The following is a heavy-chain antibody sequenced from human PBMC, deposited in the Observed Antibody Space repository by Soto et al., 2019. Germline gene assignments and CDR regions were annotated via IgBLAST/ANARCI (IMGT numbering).Heavy chain of an antibody. Sequence: GGSLRLSCAASGFTFSNAWMSWVRQAPGKGLEWVGRIKSKTDGGTTDYAAPVKGRFTISRDDSKNTLYLQMNSLKTEDTAVYYCTTGNYYYYYGMDVWGQGTTVTVSS. V-gene: IGHV3-15*01. J-gene: IGHJ6*02. CDR2: IKSKTDGGTT. CDR3: TTGNYYYYYGMDV. CDR1: GFTFSNAW.